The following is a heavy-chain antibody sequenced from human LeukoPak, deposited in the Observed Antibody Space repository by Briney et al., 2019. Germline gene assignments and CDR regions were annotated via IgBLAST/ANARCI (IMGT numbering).Heavy chain of an antibody. CDR3: ARGYYDSSKFDY. CDR2: IIPIFGTA. D-gene: IGHD3-22*01. Sequence: ASVTVSCKASGGTFSSYAISWVRQAPGQGLEWMGGIIPIFGTANYAQKFQGRVTITADESTSTAYMELSSLRSEDTAVYYCARGYYDSSKFDYWGQGTLVTVSS. V-gene: IGHV1-69*13. CDR1: GGTFSSYA. J-gene: IGHJ4*02.